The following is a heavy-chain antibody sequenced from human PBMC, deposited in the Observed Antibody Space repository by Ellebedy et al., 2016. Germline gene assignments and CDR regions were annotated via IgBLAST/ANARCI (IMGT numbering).Heavy chain of an antibody. V-gene: IGHV3-48*04. CDR1: GFTFSSYS. Sequence: GGSLRLSXAASGFTFSSYSMNWVRQAPGKGLEWVSYISSSSSTIYYADSVKGRFTISRDNAKNSLYLQMNSLRAEDTAVYYCARHKKYGGNSYYYYYMDVWGKGTTVTVSS. CDR3: ARHKKYGGNSYYYYYMDV. CDR2: ISSSSSTI. D-gene: IGHD4-23*01. J-gene: IGHJ6*03.